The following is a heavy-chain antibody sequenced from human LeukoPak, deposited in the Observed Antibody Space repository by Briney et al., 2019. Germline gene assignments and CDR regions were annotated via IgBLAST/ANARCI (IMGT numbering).Heavy chain of an antibody. J-gene: IGHJ4*02. CDR3: ARDRTGDGYKDY. V-gene: IGHV4-59*01. Sequence: SEILSLTCTVSGGSISTYYWSWIRQPPGKGLEWIGYIYYSGSTNYNPSLKSRVTISVDTSKTHFSLKLSSVTAADTAVYYCARDRTGDGYKDYWGQGTLVTVSS. D-gene: IGHD5-24*01. CDR2: IYYSGST. CDR1: GGSISTYY.